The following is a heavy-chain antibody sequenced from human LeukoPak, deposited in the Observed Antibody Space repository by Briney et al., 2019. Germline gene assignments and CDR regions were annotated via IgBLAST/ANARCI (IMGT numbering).Heavy chain of an antibody. CDR1: GGSFSGYY. Sequence: PSETLSLTCAVYGGSFSGYYWSWIRQPPGKGLEWIGEINHSGSTNYNPSLKSRVTISVDTSKNQFSLKLSSVTAADTAVYYCARESRYYYGSGSYAYYYYMDVWGKGTTVTISS. CDR2: INHSGST. V-gene: IGHV4-34*01. CDR3: ARESRYYYGSGSYAYYYYMDV. J-gene: IGHJ6*03. D-gene: IGHD3-10*01.